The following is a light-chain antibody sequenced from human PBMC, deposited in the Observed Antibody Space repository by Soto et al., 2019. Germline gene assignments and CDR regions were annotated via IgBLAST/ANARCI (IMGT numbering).Light chain of an antibody. CDR3: QQYDNSPMFT. CDR1: QSVSSY. CDR2: AAS. V-gene: IGKV1-39*01. Sequence: DIQMTQSPSSLSASVGDRISITCRASQSVSSYLNWYQQKPGKAPRLLIYAASHLQTGVPSRFRGTGSATHFTLTISSLQPEDIATYYCQQYDNSPMFTFGRGTKVEI. J-gene: IGKJ2*01.